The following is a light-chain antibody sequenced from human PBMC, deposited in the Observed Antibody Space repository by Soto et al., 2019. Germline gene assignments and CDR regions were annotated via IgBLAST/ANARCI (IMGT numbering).Light chain of an antibody. J-gene: IGKJ2*01. CDR2: GAS. V-gene: IGKV3-20*01. Sequence: EIVLTQSPGTLSLSPGERATLSCRASQSVSSNYLAWYQQKPGQAPRLLIYGASSRATGIPDRFSGSGSGTDFTLTIRRLEPEDFAVYFCHQYADSPQTFGQGTKVDIK. CDR1: QSVSSNY. CDR3: HQYADSPQT.